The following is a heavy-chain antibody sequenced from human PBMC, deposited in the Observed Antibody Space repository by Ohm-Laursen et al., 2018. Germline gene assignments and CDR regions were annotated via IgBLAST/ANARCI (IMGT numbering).Heavy chain of an antibody. CDR3: ARDDIVVVPMIDY. J-gene: IGHJ4*02. Sequence: SETLSLTCTVSGGSLSNYYWNWIRQPPGKGLEWIGYIYYSGSTKYNPSLESRVTISLDTSRNQFSLRLTSLTAADTAVYYCARDDIVVVPMIDYWGQGTLVTVSS. D-gene: IGHD2-2*01. CDR1: GGSLSNYY. CDR2: IYYSGST. V-gene: IGHV4-59*01.